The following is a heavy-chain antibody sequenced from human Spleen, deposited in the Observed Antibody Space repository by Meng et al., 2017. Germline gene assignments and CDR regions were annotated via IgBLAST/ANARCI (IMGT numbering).Heavy chain of an antibody. Sequence: QVHLAQSGAEVKKPGASVKVSCKASDYTFTGYGVSWVRQAPGQGLEWMAWLGAHDGDTSHAPKFQGRVTVSADRPTATAYMELRSLRSDDTAVYYCARGTPGRSYSDYWGQGTLVTVSS. CDR3: ARGTPGRSYSDY. V-gene: IGHV1-18*01. D-gene: IGHD3-10*01. CDR2: LGAHDGDT. CDR1: DYTFTGYG. J-gene: IGHJ4*02.